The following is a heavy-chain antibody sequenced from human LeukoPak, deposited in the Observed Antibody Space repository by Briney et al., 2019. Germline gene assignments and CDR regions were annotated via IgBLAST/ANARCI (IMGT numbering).Heavy chain of an antibody. Sequence: CGSLRLSCAGSGFTFDDYAMHWVRQTPGKGLDWVSGISWNSGNIAYADFVGGRFTISRDNAKSSLSLQMTSLSDENTAVYYCAKDAYGGATFFYYMDVWGKGTTVTVSS. CDR1: GFTFDDYA. CDR3: AKDAYGGATFFYYMDV. V-gene: IGHV3-9*01. J-gene: IGHJ6*03. D-gene: IGHD2/OR15-2a*01. CDR2: ISWNSGNI.